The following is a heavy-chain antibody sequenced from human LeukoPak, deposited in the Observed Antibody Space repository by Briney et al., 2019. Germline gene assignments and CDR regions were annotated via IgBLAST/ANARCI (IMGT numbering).Heavy chain of an antibody. D-gene: IGHD5-12*01. V-gene: IGHV4-61*02. Sequence: SETLTLTCTVSGGSISSGSYYWSWIRQPAGKGLEWNGRIYTRGSTNYNPSLKSRVPISVDTSKNQSSLKLSSVTAADTAVYYCARGPKVATLYDYWGQGTLVTVSS. J-gene: IGHJ4*02. CDR2: IYTRGST. CDR3: ARGPKVATLYDY. CDR1: GGSISSGSYY.